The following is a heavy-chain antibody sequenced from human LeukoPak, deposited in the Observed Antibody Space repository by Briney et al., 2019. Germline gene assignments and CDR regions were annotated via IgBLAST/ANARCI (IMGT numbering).Heavy chain of an antibody. CDR1: GYTFTTYG. J-gene: IGHJ3*02. D-gene: IGHD2-15*01. V-gene: IGHV1-18*01. CDR3: AREGDGISGDVRACDI. Sequence: ASVKVSCKASGYTFTTYGFSWVRQAPGQGLEWVGWITPYNGDTNYAQKLQGRVTMTTDTSTRTAYMELRSLRSDDTAVYYCAREGDGISGDVRACDIWGQGTMVTVSS. CDR2: ITPYNGDT.